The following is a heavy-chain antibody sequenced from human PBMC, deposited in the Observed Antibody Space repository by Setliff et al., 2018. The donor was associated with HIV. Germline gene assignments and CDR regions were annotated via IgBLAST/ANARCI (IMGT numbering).Heavy chain of an antibody. CDR2: INSDGTST. V-gene: IGHV3-74*03. J-gene: IGHJ6*03. D-gene: IGHD4-17*01. Sequence: PGGSLRLSCAASGFTFSPYWMHWVRQAPGKGLVWVSRINSDGTSTTYADSVKGRFTTSRDNAKNTLYLQMNSLRAEDTAVYYCARGPTTVTNYYYYYMDVWGKGTTVTVSS. CDR3: ARGPTTVTNYYYYYMDV. CDR1: GFTFSPYW.